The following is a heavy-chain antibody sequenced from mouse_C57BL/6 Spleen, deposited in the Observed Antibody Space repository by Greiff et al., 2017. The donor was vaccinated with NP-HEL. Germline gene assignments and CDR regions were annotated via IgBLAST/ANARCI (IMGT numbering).Heavy chain of an antibody. CDR3: ARDYGSSYWYFDV. D-gene: IGHD1-1*01. Sequence: EVKLMESEGGLLHPGSSMNLSCTASVFTFSDYYMAWVRQVPEKGLEWVANINYDGSRTYYLDSLKSRFIISRDNAKNILYLQMSSLKSEDTATYYCARDYGSSYWYFDVWGTGTTVTVSS. CDR2: INYDGSRT. V-gene: IGHV5-16*01. CDR1: VFTFSDYY. J-gene: IGHJ1*03.